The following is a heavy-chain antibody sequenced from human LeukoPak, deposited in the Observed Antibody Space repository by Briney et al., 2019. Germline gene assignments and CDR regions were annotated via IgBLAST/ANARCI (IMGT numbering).Heavy chain of an antibody. J-gene: IGHJ4*02. CDR3: AKDLLVFGVVISYPFDY. Sequence: GGSLRLSCAGSGFSFSSYGMHWVRQAPGKGLEWMAFIRSDGSNKYYAGSVKGRFTISRDNSKNTLYLQMNSLRAEDTAVYYCAKDLLVFGVVISYPFDYWGQGTLVAVSS. CDR1: GFSFSSYG. D-gene: IGHD3-3*01. V-gene: IGHV3-30*02. CDR2: IRSDGSNK.